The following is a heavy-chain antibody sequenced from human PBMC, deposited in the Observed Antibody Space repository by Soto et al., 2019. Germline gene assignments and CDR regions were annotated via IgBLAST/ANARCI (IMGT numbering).Heavy chain of an antibody. CDR3: ARDVGSSHGPGHPHYFDY. D-gene: IGHD2-2*01. V-gene: IGHV4-30-4*01. Sequence: SETLSLTFTVSGGSISSGDYYWSWIRQPPGKGLEWIGYIYYNGNTYYTPSLKSRATISLDTSRNQFFLNLNSVTAADTAVYYCARDVGSSHGPGHPHYFDYWGQGTLVTVSS. CDR1: GGSISSGDYY. CDR2: IYYNGNT. J-gene: IGHJ4*02.